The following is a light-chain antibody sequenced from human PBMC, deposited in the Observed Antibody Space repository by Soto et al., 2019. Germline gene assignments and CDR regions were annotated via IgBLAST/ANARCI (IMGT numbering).Light chain of an antibody. Sequence: DIPMTQSPSSLSASVGDRVPITCRASQSISSYLNWYQQKPGKAPKLLIYAASSLQSGVPSRFSGSGSGTEFTLTISSLQPDDFATYYCQQYNSYSPAFGQGTKVDIK. CDR3: QQYNSYSPA. J-gene: IGKJ1*01. CDR1: QSISSY. V-gene: IGKV1-5*01. CDR2: AAS.